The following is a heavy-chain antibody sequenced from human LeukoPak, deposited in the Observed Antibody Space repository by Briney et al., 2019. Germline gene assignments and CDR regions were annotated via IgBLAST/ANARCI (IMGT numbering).Heavy chain of an antibody. Sequence: SQTLSLTCTVSGGSISSGGYYWSWIRQHPGKGLEWIGYINYSGSTYYNPSLKSRLTISVDTSKNQFSLKLTSVTAADTAVYYCARAPPFPNINFDDWGQGTLVTVSS. J-gene: IGHJ4*02. CDR3: ARAPPFPNINFDD. CDR1: GGSISSGGYY. D-gene: IGHD2/OR15-2a*01. CDR2: INYSGST. V-gene: IGHV4-31*03.